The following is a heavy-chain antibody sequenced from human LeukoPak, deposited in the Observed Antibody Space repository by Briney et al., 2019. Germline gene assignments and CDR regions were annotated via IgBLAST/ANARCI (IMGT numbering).Heavy chain of an antibody. Sequence: SETLSLTCTVSGGSISSYYWTWIRQPPGKGLEWIAYIYYSGSTNYNPSLKSRVTISVGKSKNQFSLKLRSVTAADTAVYYCARGEVALNWFDPWGQGTLVTVSS. V-gene: IGHV4-59*01. D-gene: IGHD2-15*01. J-gene: IGHJ5*02. CDR2: IYYSGST. CDR3: ARGEVALNWFDP. CDR1: GGSISSYY.